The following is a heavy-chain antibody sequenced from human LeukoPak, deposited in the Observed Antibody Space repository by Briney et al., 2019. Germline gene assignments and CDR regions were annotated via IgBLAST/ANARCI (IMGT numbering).Heavy chain of an antibody. Sequence: GGSLKLSCAASGFTFSGFAMHWVRQASGKGLEWVGRIRSKANSYATEYAASVKGRFTISRDESKNTAYLQMSSLKTEDTAIYYCKYYDSRAGPRWGQGTLVTVSS. J-gene: IGHJ4*02. CDR3: KYYDSRAGPR. V-gene: IGHV3-73*01. CDR2: IRSKANSYAT. D-gene: IGHD3-22*01. CDR1: GFTFSGFA.